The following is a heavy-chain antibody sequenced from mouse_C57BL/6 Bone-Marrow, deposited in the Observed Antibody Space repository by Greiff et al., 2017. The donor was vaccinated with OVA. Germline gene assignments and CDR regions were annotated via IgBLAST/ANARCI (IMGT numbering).Heavy chain of an antibody. Sequence: VQLQQSGAELVRPGASVKLSCTASGFNIKDDYMHWVKQRPEQGLEWIGWIDPENGDTEYAPKFQGKATITAAKSYRTAYLQLSSLTSEDTSVYSCATAYAMDYWGQGTTVTVSS. V-gene: IGHV14-4*01. J-gene: IGHJ4*01. CDR2: IDPENGDT. CDR3: ATAYAMDY. CDR1: GFNIKDDY.